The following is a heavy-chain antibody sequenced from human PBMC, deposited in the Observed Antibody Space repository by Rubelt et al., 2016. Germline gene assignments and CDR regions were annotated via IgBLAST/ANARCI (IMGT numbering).Heavy chain of an antibody. CDR1: GGTISSYG. V-gene: IGHV1-18*01. CDR3: ARGPGACRDLCIAAAGDYYYYGMDV. D-gene: IGHD6-13*01. Sequence: VKVSCKASGGTISSYGISWVRQAPGQGLEWMGWISAYNGNTNYAQKLQGRVTMTTDTSTSTAYMELRSLRSDDTAVYYCARGPGACRDLCIAAAGDYYYYGMDVWGQGTTVTVSS. CDR2: ISAYNGNT. J-gene: IGHJ6*02.